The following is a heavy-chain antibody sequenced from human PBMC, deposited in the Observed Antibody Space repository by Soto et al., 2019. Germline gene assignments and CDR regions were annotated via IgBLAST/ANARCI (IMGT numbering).Heavy chain of an antibody. CDR3: AKASEQWLVPGYFGY. D-gene: IGHD6-19*01. Sequence: LGGSLRLSCAASGFTFSSYGMHWVRQAPGKGLEWVAVLSYDGSNKYYADSVKGRFTISRDISKNTLYLQMNSLRAEDTAVYYCAKASEQWLVPGYFGYWGQGTLVTVSS. CDR1: GFTFSSYG. CDR2: LSYDGSNK. J-gene: IGHJ4*02. V-gene: IGHV3-30*18.